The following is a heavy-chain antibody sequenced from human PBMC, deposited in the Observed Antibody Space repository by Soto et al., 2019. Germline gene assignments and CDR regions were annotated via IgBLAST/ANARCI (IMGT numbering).Heavy chain of an antibody. V-gene: IGHV3-74*01. CDR1: GFTFNDYW. CDR3: AGALKKKYGMDV. CDR2: LNSDGSSG. J-gene: IGHJ6*02. Sequence: EVQLVESGGGLVQPGGSLRLSCVASGFTFNDYWMHWVRQAPGKGLVWVSRLNSDGSSGYYGDSMKGRFTISRDNAKNPLYRKIKSQREEDRVVYYWAGALKKKYGMDVWGQGPPVTLSS.